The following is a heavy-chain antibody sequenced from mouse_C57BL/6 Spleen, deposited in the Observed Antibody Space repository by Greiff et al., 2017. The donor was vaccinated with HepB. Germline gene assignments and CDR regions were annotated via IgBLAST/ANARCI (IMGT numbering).Heavy chain of an antibody. CDR1: GFTFTDYY. CDR2: IRNKANGYTT. V-gene: IGHV7-3*01. CDR3: ARSLTGTLYAMDY. D-gene: IGHD4-1*01. J-gene: IGHJ4*01. Sequence: EVKLMESGGGLVQPGGSLSLSCAASGFTFTDYYMSWVRQPPGKALEWLGFIRNKANGYTTEYSASVKGRFTISRDNSQSILYLQMNALRAEDSATYYCARSLTGTLYAMDYWGQGTSVTVSS.